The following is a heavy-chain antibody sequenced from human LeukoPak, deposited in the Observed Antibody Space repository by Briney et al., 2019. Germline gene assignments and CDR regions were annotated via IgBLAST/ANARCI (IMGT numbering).Heavy chain of an antibody. Sequence: PSETLSLTCTVSGGSISSYYWSWIRQPPGKGLEWLGYFYYSGTTNYNPSLKSRVTISVDTSKNQFSLKLSSVTAADTAVYYCARAPGSYSFDYWGQGTLVTVSS. D-gene: IGHD1-26*01. CDR2: FYYSGTT. CDR3: ARAPGSYSFDY. CDR1: GGSISSYY. J-gene: IGHJ4*02. V-gene: IGHV4-59*12.